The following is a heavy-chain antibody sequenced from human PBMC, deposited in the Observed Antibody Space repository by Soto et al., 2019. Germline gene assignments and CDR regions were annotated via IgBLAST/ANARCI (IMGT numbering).Heavy chain of an antibody. D-gene: IGHD2-2*01. CDR1: GETLTSPD. CDR3: ARGFRPISTSDY. J-gene: IGHJ4*02. Sequence: ASVNLSCKACGETLTSPDVNCLLQATGQGLEWMGFMNPNSGQTGSAQKFQGRLTLTMNTSIRTFYMELSSLTSEDTALYYCARGFRPISTSDYWAQGTLVSVTS. CDR2: MNPNSGQT. V-gene: IGHV1-8*01.